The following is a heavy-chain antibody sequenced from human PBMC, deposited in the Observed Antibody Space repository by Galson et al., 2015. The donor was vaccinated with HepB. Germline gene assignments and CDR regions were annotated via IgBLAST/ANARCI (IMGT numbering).Heavy chain of an antibody. Sequence: SLRLSCAASGFAFDNYAMSWVRQAPGKGLEWVSAISKSGDSTYYADSVKGRFTISRDSFKKTLYLQLNSLRADDTAVYYCARDAFDHSSTEYFQHWGQGTLVTVSS. J-gene: IGHJ1*01. CDR3: ARDAFDHSSTEYFQH. CDR1: GFAFDNYA. D-gene: IGHD1-14*01. CDR2: ISKSGDST. V-gene: IGHV3-23*01.